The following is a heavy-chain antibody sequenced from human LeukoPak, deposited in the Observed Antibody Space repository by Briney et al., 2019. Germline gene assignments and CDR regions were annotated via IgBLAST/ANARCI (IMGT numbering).Heavy chain of an antibody. CDR2: ISSSSNYI. CDR1: GFTFSSYS. V-gene: IGHV3-21*01. D-gene: IGHD3-22*01. CDR3: ARGDYDSSGYVDY. Sequence: GGSLRLSCAASGFTFSSYSMNWVRQAPGKGLEWVSSISSSSNYIYYADSVKGRFTISRDNAKNSLYLQMNSLRAEDTAVYYCARGDYDSSGYVDYLGQGTLVTVSS. J-gene: IGHJ4*02.